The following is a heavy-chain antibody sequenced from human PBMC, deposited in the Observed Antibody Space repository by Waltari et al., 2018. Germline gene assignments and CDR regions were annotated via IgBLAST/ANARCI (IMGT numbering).Heavy chain of an antibody. CDR2: IRSKAYGGTT. CDR3: TRPRLEWLHPLFRY. Sequence: EVQLVESGGGLVQPGRSLRLSCTASGFTFGEYAMSWFRQAPGKGLEWVGFIRSKAYGGTTEYAASVKGRFTISRDDSKSIAYLQMNSLKTEDTAVYYCTRPRLEWLHPLFRYWGQGTLVTVSS. CDR1: GFTFGEYA. V-gene: IGHV3-49*03. D-gene: IGHD3-3*01. J-gene: IGHJ4*02.